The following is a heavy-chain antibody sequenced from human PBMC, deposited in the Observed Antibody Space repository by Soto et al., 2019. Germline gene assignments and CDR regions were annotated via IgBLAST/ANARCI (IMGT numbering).Heavy chain of an antibody. CDR1: VFSLASYP. CDR3: AKGPHTNFGWTYYFES. V-gene: IGHV3-48*02. J-gene: IGHJ4*02. D-gene: IGHD3-9*01. Sequence: WGSLLLSCGGSVFSLASYPMNMVRQTPGKGLEWISYSSPRGDTIYYADSVEGRFTISRDNASNSLSLHMSSLRDEDSALYYCAKGPHTNFGWTYYFESWGQGVTVTDSS. CDR2: SSPRGDTI.